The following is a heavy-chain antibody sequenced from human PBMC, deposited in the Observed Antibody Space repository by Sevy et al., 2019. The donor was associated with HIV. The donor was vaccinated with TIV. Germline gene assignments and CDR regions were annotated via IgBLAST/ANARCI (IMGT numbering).Heavy chain of an antibody. J-gene: IGHJ5*02. CDR1: GFNFRNFW. V-gene: IGHV3-7*03. Sequence: GESLKISCVASGFNFRNFWMSWVRQAPGKGLECVADIKQDGSEAYHVDSVKGRFTISRDNAKNSLYLQMNSLRDEDTAMYFCVRDKEVGASILDAWGQGTPVTVSS. CDR2: IKQDGSEA. CDR3: VRDKEVGASILDA. D-gene: IGHD1-26*01.